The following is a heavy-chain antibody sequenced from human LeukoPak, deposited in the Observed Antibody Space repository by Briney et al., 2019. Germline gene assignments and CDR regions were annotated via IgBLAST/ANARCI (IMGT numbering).Heavy chain of an antibody. CDR3: ARQLSGWYDADPY. D-gene: IGHD6-19*01. V-gene: IGHV3-53*01. CDR1: GFTVSSNY. Sequence: PGGSLRLSCAASGFTVSSNYMTWVRQAPGKGLEWVSIIYSDDSTYYADSVKGRFTISRDNAKSSLYLQMNSLRVEDTAVYYCARQLSGWYDADPYWGQGTLVTVSS. J-gene: IGHJ4*02. CDR2: IYSDDST.